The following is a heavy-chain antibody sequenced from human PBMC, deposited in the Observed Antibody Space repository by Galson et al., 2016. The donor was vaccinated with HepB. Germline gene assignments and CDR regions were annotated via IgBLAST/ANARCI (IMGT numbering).Heavy chain of an antibody. CDR2: DSMDGRRK. CDR3: SKRHEYCPPVGCSVDY. D-gene: IGHD2/OR15-2a*01. Sequence: SLRLSCAASGFTFSGYGMHWVRQAPGKGLEWVAADSMDGRRKFYADSVKGRFTISRDNSNNILFLPMSSLRADDTAVYFCSKRHEYCPPVGCSVDYWGQGTLVSVSS. CDR1: GFTFSGYG. J-gene: IGHJ4*02. V-gene: IGHV3-30*18.